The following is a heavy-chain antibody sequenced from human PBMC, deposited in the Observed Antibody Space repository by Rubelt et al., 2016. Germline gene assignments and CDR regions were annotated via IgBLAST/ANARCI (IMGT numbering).Heavy chain of an antibody. J-gene: IGHJ4*02. CDR3: ARGYSSSWYVLSPFDY. Sequence: EVQLLESGGGLVQPGGSLRLSCAASGFTFSSYAMSWVRQAPGKGLEWVSAISGSGGSTYYADSVKGRFTISRDNAKNSLYLQMNSLRAEDTAVYYCARGYSSSWYVLSPFDYWGQGTLVTVSS. CDR2: ISGSGGST. CDR1: GFTFSSYA. D-gene: IGHD6-13*01. V-gene: IGHV3-23*01.